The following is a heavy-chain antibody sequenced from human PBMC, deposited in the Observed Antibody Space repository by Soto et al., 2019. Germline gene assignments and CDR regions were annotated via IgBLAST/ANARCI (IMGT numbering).Heavy chain of an antibody. V-gene: IGHV4-4*02. CDR3: ARRHMITVGGHVYRPFDM. CDR2: MYHSGST. CDR1: GDSISSFNW. Sequence: QVQLQESGPGLVRPSGTLSLTCDVSGDSISSFNWWSWVRQPPGKGLEWIGEMYHSGSTNYNPSLKSRVTISVDKSNNPFFLDLTSVTAADTAVYYCARRHMITVGGHVYRPFDMWGQGRMVTVSS. J-gene: IGHJ3*02. D-gene: IGHD3-16*01.